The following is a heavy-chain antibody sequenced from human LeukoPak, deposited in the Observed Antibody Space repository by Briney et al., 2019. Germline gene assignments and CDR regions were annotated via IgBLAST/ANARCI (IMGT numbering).Heavy chain of an antibody. CDR2: IYHSGST. CDR1: GGSISSSNW. V-gene: IGHV4-4*02. CDR3: ASSPDISTGLSPGHWFDP. Sequence: ETLSLTCAVSGGSISSSNWWSWVRQPPGKGLEWIGEIYHSGSTNYNPSLKSRVTISVDKSKNQFSLKLSSVTAADTAVYYCASSPDISTGLSPGHWFDPWGQGTLVTVSS. D-gene: IGHD3-9*01. J-gene: IGHJ5*02.